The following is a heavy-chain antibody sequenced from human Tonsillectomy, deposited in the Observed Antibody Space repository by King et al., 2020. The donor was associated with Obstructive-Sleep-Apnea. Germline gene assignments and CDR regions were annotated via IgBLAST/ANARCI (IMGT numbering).Heavy chain of an antibody. Sequence: VQLVESGGGLVQPARSLRLSCAASGFTFDDYAMHWVRQSPGKALEWVSGISWNSGTIVYADSVKGRFTISRDNAKNSLFLQMNSLRAEDTAFYYCAKDIAVAGMVAFDIWGQGTMVTVSS. CDR3: AKDIAVAGMVAFDI. CDR1: GFTFDDYA. V-gene: IGHV3-9*01. CDR2: ISWNSGTI. D-gene: IGHD6-19*01. J-gene: IGHJ3*02.